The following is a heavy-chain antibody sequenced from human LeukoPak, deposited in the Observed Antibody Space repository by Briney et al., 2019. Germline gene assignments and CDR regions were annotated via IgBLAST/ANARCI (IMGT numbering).Heavy chain of an antibody. CDR1: GGSISNYY. V-gene: IGHV4-4*07. CDR2: IYTSGST. J-gene: IGHJ5*02. CDR3: ARDLGRFDP. Sequence: KPSETLSLTCTISGGSISNYYWSWIRQPAGRGLEWIGCIYTSGSTNYNPSLKSRVTMSVDTSKNHFSLKVYSVTAADTAVYYCARDLGRFDPWGQGTLVTVSS.